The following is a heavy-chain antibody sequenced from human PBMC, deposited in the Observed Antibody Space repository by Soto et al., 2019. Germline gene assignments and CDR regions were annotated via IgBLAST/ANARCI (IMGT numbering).Heavy chain of an antibody. CDR2: VSGSGDST. J-gene: IGHJ4*02. Sequence: EVQLLESGGGLAQPGGSLRLSSAASAFTFSSYAMSWVRQAPGKGLEWVSAVSGSGDSTYYADSVKGQFTISRDNSKNTLYLQKNSLRDEDTAVYYCAKGRASDCPGCTQDYWGQGTLVTVSS. D-gene: IGHD2-21*02. V-gene: IGHV3-23*01. CDR1: AFTFSSYA. CDR3: AKGRASDCPGCTQDY.